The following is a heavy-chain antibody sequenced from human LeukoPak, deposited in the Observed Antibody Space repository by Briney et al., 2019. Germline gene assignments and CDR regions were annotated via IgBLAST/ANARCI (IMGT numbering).Heavy chain of an antibody. J-gene: IGHJ6*03. CDR1: AGTFSIYA. V-gene: IGHV1-69*05. D-gene: IGHD6-6*01. Sequence: GSSVKVSCKASAGTFSIYAISWVRQAPGQGLEWMGGIIPIFGTANYAQKFQGRVTITTDESTSTAYMELSSLRSEDTAVYYCARSSIAARPHYYYYYMDVWGKGTTVTVSS. CDR2: IIPIFGTA. CDR3: ARSSIAARPHYYYYYMDV.